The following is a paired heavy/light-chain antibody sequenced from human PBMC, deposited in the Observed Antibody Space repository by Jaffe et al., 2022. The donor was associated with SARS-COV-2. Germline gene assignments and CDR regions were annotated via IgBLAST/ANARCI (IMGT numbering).Heavy chain of an antibody. D-gene: IGHD3-16*01. CDR3: ARDMGVVGPDLDY. CDR2: IWYDGSKK. CDR1: GYSFSTYG. J-gene: IGHJ4*02. V-gene: IGHV3-33*01. Sequence: QVHLVESGGGVVQPGRSLRLSCVGSGYSFSTYGMHWIRQAPGRGLEWVAVIWYDGSKKYYADSVKGRFTISRDDSKNTLVLQMNSLRAEDTGVYYCARDMGVVGPDLDYWGQGTLVTVSS.
Light chain of an antibody. Sequence: DLVVTQSPLSLPVTLGQPASISCRSSQSLVYSDGNTYLNWYQQRPGQSPRRLIYEVSKRASGVPDRFSGSGSGTDFTLKISRVEADDVGVYYCVEGSHWPPYTFGQGTKLEIK. V-gene: IGKV2-30*01. J-gene: IGKJ2*01. CDR2: EVS. CDR3: VEGSHWPPYT. CDR1: QSLVYSDGNTY.